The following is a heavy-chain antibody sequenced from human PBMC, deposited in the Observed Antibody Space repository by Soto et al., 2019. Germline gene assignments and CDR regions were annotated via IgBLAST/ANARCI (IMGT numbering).Heavy chain of an antibody. Sequence: EVQLVESGGGLVQPGRSLRLSCAASGFIFDDYAMHWVRQAPGKGLEWVSVVSGNSGSLGYADSVKGRFTISSDNAKNSLYLQMNSLRAEDTALYYCAKDRYSSSAYYYYGMDAWGQGTTVTVSS. D-gene: IGHD6-6*01. CDR2: VSGNSGSL. V-gene: IGHV3-9*01. J-gene: IGHJ6*02. CDR1: GFIFDDYA. CDR3: AKDRYSSSAYYYYGMDA.